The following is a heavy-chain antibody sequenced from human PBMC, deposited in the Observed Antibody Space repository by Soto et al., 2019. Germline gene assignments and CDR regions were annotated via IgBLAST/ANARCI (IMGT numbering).Heavy chain of an antibody. V-gene: IGHV3-53*01. CDR2: IYSGGST. CDR3: ARVGCSGGSCWLGGWFDP. CDR1: GFTASSNY. J-gene: IGHJ5*02. Sequence: TGGSLRLSCAASGFTASSNYMSWVRQAPGKGLEWVSVIYSGGSTYYADSVKGRFTISRDNSKNTLYLQMNSLRAEDTAVYYCARVGCSGGSCWLGGWFDPWGQGTLVTVSS. D-gene: IGHD2-15*01.